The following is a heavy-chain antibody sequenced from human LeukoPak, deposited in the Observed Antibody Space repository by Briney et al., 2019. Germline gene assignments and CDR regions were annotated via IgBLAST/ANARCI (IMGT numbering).Heavy chain of an antibody. CDR2: IYSGGST. V-gene: IGHV3-66*01. CDR3: ARDKYGDYSYYSDGMDV. J-gene: IGHJ6*02. D-gene: IGHD4-17*01. CDR1: GFTVSSNY. Sequence: GGSLRLSCAASGFTVSSNYMSWVRQAPGKGLEWVSVIYSGGSTYYSDSVKGRFTISRDNSKSTLYLQMNSLRAEDTAVYYCARDKYGDYSYYSDGMDVWGQGSTATVYS.